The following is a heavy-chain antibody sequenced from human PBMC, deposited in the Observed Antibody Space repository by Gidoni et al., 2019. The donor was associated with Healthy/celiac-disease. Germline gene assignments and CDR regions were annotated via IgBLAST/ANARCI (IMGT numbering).Heavy chain of an antibody. CDR3: ARGRLGMVRENWFDP. D-gene: IGHD3-10*01. Sequence: QVQLLESGGGVVQPGRSLRPSCAASGVPFLSYALDGVRQAPGKGLEWVAVISYDGRNKYDADSVKGRFTISRDNSKNTLYLQMNSLRAEDTAVYYCARGRLGMVRENWFDPWGQGTLVTVSS. V-gene: IGHV3-30-3*01. CDR1: GVPFLSYA. CDR2: ISYDGRNK. J-gene: IGHJ5*02.